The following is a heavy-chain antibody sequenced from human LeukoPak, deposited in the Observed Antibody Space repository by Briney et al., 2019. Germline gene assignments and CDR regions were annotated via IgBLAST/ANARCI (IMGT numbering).Heavy chain of an antibody. CDR3: ARDQPRRGPGGHDY. CDR2: ISTYDGNT. V-gene: IGHV1-18*01. D-gene: IGHD3-16*01. J-gene: IGHJ4*02. Sequence: ASVKVSCKASGYTFTSYGISWVRQAPGQGLEWMGWISTYDGNTNYAQKLRGRVSMIRDTSTSTAYLELRNLRSDDTAVYYCARDQPRRGPGGHDYWGQGPWSPSPQ. CDR1: GYTFTSYG.